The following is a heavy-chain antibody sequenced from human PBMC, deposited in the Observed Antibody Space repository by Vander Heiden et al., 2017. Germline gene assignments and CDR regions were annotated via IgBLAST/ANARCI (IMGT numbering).Heavy chain of an antibody. V-gene: IGHV3-23*01. CDR3: AKGPGQLVSRKPYYYYYGMDV. J-gene: IGHJ6*02. D-gene: IGHD6-13*01. CDR1: GFTFSSYA. CDR2: ISGGGDST. Sequence: EGQLLESGGGLVQPGGSLRLSCAASGFTFSSYAMTWVRQAPGKGLEWVSAISGGGDSTYYADYVKGRFTISRDNSKNTLHLQMNSLRVDDTAVYFCAKGPGQLVSRKPYYYYYGMDVWGQGTTVSVSS.